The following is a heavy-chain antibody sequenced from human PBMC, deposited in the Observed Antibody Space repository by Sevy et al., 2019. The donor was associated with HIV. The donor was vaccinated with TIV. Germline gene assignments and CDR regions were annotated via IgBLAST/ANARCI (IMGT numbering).Heavy chain of an antibody. D-gene: IGHD5-18*01. CDR3: VRGYNYG. J-gene: IGHJ4*02. CDR2: VNPNTGAT. Sequence: ASVKVSCKASGYTFTSYDINWMRQASGQGLEWMGWVNPNTGATGYAQKFQGRITMTRNISISTAFMELSGLRSEDTAIYYGVRGYNYGWGQGTLVTVSS. CDR1: GYTFTSYD. V-gene: IGHV1-8*01.